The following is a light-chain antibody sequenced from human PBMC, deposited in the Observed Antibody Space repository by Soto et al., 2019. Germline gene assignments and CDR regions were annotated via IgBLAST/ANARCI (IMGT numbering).Light chain of an antibody. J-gene: IGKJ5*01. CDR2: NAS. V-gene: IGKV3-11*01. Sequence: EIVMTQSPATLSLSPGERAILSCRASQSVSTFLAWFQQKPGQPPRLLIYNASNRTTGIPARFSGSGSGTDFTLTISSPEPEDFAVYYCQQRGDWPPITFGQGTRLEI. CDR1: QSVSTF. CDR3: QQRGDWPPIT.